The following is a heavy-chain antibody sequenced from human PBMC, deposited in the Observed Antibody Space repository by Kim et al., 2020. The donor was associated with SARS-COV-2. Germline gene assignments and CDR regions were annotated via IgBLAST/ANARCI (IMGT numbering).Heavy chain of an antibody. D-gene: IGHD1-26*01. J-gene: IGHJ3*02. CDR1: GGTFSSYA. CDR3: ARRVPIVGARDAFDI. Sequence: SVKVSCKASGGTFSSYAISWVRQAPGQGLEWMGGIIPIFGTDNYAQKFQGRVTITADESTSTAYMELSSLRSEDTAVYYCARRVPIVGARDAFDIWGQGTMVTVSS. CDR2: IIPIFGTD. V-gene: IGHV1-69*13.